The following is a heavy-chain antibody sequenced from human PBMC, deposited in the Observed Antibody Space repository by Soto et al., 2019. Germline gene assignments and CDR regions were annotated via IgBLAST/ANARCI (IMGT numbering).Heavy chain of an antibody. D-gene: IGHD5-12*01. CDR2: IYSSGST. V-gene: IGHV3-53*01. CDR1: GFTVSSNH. CDR3: AIRRGYRGYDSAFDI. Sequence: EVQLVESGGGLIQPGGSLRLSCAASGFTVSSNHMSWVRQAPGKGLEWVSLIYSSGSTYYADSVKGRFTISRDNSENTLYLQMNSLRAEDTAVYYCAIRRGYRGYDSAFDIWGQGTMVTVSS. J-gene: IGHJ3*02.